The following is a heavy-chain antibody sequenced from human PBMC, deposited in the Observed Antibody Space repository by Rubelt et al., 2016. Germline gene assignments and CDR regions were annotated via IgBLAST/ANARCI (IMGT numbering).Heavy chain of an antibody. CDR3: ARHPTALDIYYFDY. Sequence: QLQPQESGPGLVKPSETLSLTCTVSGASISSRSYFWGWIRQPPGKGLEWIGSTQYSGSTYYNAVLKGRATISVDTSKNQFSLKLSSVTAADTAVYYCARHPTALDIYYFDYWGQGTLVTVSS. V-gene: IGHV4-39*01. CDR2: TQYSGST. CDR1: GASISSRSYF. J-gene: IGHJ4*02. D-gene: IGHD5-18*01.